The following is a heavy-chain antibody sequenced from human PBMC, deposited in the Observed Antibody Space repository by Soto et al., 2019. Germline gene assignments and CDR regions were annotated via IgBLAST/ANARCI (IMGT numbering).Heavy chain of an antibody. J-gene: IGHJ4*02. D-gene: IGHD3-10*01. CDR1: GGSISSYY. CDR3: ARSYYYGSGSYYFDY. V-gene: IGHV4-59*01. Sequence: SETLSLTCAVSGGSISSYYWSWIRQPPGKGLEWIGYIYYTGSTNYNPSLKSRVTISVDTSKNQFSLKLSSVTAADTAVYYCARSYYYGSGSYYFDYWGQGTLVTVSS. CDR2: IYYTGST.